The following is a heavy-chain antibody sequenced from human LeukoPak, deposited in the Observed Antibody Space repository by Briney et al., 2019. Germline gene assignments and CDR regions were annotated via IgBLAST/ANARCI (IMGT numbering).Heavy chain of an antibody. D-gene: IGHD3-3*01. CDR3: ARYGGGSFYDFWSGSKTGFDY. J-gene: IGHJ4*02. V-gene: IGHV3-48*01. CDR2: ISSSSSTI. CDR1: GFTFSSYS. Sequence: GGSLRLSCAASGFTFSSYSMNWVRQTPGKGLEWVSYISSSSSTIYYADSVKGRFTISRDNAKNSLYLQMNSLRAEDTAVYYCARYGGGSFYDFWSGSKTGFDYWGQGTLVTVSS.